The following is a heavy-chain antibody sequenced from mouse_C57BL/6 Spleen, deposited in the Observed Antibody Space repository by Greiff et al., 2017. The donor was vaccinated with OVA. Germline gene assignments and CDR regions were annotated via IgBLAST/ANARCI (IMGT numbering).Heavy chain of an antibody. CDR3: ARYYGSSSTFDY. CDR2: IYPGSGGT. CDR1: GYTFTSYW. D-gene: IGHD1-1*01. J-gene: IGHJ2*01. V-gene: IGHV1-55*01. Sequence: QVQLQQPGAELVKPGASVKMSCKASGYTFTSYWITWVKQRPGQGLEWIGDIYPGSGGTNYNEKFKSKATLTVDTSSSTAYMQLSSLTSEDSAVYYCARYYGSSSTFDYWGQGTTLTVSS.